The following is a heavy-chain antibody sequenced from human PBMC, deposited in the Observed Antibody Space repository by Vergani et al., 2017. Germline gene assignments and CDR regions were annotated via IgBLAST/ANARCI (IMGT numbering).Heavy chain of an antibody. CDR3: ARDLTRGSYYSQGY. CDR2: IIPIFGTA. V-gene: IGHV1-69*06. J-gene: IGHJ4*02. D-gene: IGHD1-26*01. Sequence: QVQLVQSGAEVKKPGSSVKVSCKASGGTFSSYAISWVRQAPGQGLEWMGGIIPIFGTANYAQKLQGRVTMTTDTSTSTAYMELRSLRSDDTAVYYCARDLTRGSYYSQGYWGQGTLVTVSS. CDR1: GGTFSSYA.